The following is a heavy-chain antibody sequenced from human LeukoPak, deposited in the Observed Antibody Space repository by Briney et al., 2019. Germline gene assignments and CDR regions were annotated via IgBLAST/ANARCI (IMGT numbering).Heavy chain of an antibody. V-gene: IGHV1-69*13. CDR1: GGTFSSYA. CDR3: ARDQDVDTAMY. Sequence: GASVKVSCKASGGTFSSYAISWVRQAPGQGLEWMGGIIPIFGTANYAQKFQGRVTITADESTSTAYMELSSLRSEDTAAYYCARDQDVDTAMYWGQGTLVTVSS. CDR2: IIPIFGTA. D-gene: IGHD5-18*01. J-gene: IGHJ4*02.